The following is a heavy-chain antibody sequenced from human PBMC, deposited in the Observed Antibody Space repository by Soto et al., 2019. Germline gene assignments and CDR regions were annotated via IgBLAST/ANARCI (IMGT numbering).Heavy chain of an antibody. D-gene: IGHD3-22*01. V-gene: IGHV3-33*01. CDR1: GFIFSSYG. CDR3: ARDYYDSSGYYYDYVAFDI. J-gene: IGHJ3*02. Sequence: GGSLRLSCAASGFIFSSYGMHWVRQAPGKGLEWVAVIWYDGSNKYYADSVKGRFTISRDNSKNTLYLQMNSLRAEDTAVYYCARDYYDSSGYYYDYVAFDIWGQGTMVTVSS. CDR2: IWYDGSNK.